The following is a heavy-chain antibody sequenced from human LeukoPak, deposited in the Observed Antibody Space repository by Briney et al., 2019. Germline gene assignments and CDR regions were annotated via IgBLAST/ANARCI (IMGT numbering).Heavy chain of an antibody. CDR2: ISRAATYI. D-gene: IGHD3-10*01. CDR3: ARDEGV. J-gene: IGHJ4*02. CDR1: GFAFSYEN. V-gene: IGHV3-21*01. Sequence: GGSLRLSCTASGFAFSYENVNWVRQVPEKGLEWVSSISRAATYIHYADSVEGRFTISRDNAKNALYLQMNSLRVEDTGVYYCARDEGVWGQGTLVTVSS.